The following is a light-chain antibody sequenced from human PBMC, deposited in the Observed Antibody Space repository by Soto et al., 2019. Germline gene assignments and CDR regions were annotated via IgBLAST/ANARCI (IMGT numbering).Light chain of an antibody. J-gene: IGLJ1*01. CDR3: SSYTSSSTYV. CDR1: SSDVGGYNY. CDR2: DVS. V-gene: IGLV2-14*01. Sequence: QSALTQPASVSGSPGQSITISCTGTSSDVGGYNYDSWYQQHPGKAPKLMIYDVSNRPSGVSNCFSGSKSGNTASLTISGLQADDEADDYGSSYTSSSTYVFGTGTKLTVL.